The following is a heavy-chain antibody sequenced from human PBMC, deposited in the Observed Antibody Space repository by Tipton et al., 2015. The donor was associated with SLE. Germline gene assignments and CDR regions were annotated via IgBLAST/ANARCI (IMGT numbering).Heavy chain of an antibody. CDR2: IYYSGST. CDR3: ARVARSGWDYYYYMDV. CDR1: GGSFSGYY. D-gene: IGHD6-19*01. J-gene: IGHJ6*03. Sequence: LRLSCAVYGGSFSGYYWGWIRQPPGKGLEWIGNIYYSGSTYYNPSLKSRVTISVDTSKNQFSLRLTSVIAADTAVFYCARVARSGWDYYYYMDVWGKGTTVTVSS. V-gene: IGHV4-34*01.